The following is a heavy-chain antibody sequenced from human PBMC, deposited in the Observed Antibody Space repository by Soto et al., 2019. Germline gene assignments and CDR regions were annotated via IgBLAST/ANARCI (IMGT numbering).Heavy chain of an antibody. CDR2: IDYSGST. CDR3: ARGRRSSGRHDASDI. V-gene: IGHV4-59*01. J-gene: IGHJ3*02. Sequence: ASETLSLTCTVSSGSIGTYYCNWIRQPPGKGLEWIAYIDYSGSTNSNPSLKSRLTISIDTSKNQFSLKLSSATAADTAVYYCARGRRSSGRHDASDIWGQGTMVTVSS. D-gene: IGHD1-26*01. CDR1: SGSIGTYY.